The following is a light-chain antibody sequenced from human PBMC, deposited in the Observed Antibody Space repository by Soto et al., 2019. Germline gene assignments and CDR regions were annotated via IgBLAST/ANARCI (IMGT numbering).Light chain of an antibody. V-gene: IGKV3-15*01. CDR3: QEYNTWPWT. Sequence: ETVMTQSPGTLSVSPGEIATLSCRASQSVNSNLAWYQQKRGQAPRVLIFGASIRATGVPARFSGSGSGTEFSLTINSLQSEDFAVCYCQEYNTWPWTFGQGTKVEIK. CDR1: QSVNSN. CDR2: GAS. J-gene: IGKJ1*01.